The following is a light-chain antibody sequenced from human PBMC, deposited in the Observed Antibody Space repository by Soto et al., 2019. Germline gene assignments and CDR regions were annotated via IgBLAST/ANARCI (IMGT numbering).Light chain of an antibody. CDR2: AAS. V-gene: IGKV1-17*01. CDR1: QGIGDD. Sequence: DIQMTQSPSSLSASVGDRVIITCRASQGIGDDLGWYQQKPGKAPKRLIYAASSLQSGVPSRFSGSGSGTDFTLRTSSLQPDDFASYYCLQHNTYPWTFGPGTKVEVK. CDR3: LQHNTYPWT. J-gene: IGKJ1*01.